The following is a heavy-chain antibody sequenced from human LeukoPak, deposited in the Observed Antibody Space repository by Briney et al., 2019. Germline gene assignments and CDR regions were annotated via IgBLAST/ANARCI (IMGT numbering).Heavy chain of an antibody. CDR3: AKEGWLQSWDY. CDR2: IRNDGSKK. J-gene: IGHJ4*02. Sequence: GGSLRLSCAASGFIFSDYAMHWVRQSPGKGLEWVAFIRNDGSKKYDADSVKGRFTISRDNSKNTLYLQMNSLRAEDTAVYYCAKEGWLQSWDYWGQGTLVTVSS. D-gene: IGHD5-24*01. CDR1: GFIFSDYA. V-gene: IGHV3-30*02.